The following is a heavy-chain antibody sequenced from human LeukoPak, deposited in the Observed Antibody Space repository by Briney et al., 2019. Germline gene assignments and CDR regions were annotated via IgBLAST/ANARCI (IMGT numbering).Heavy chain of an antibody. CDR2: IYYSGST. CDR1: GGSISSYY. V-gene: IGHV4-59*01. J-gene: IGHJ4*02. D-gene: IGHD6-13*01. Sequence: SETVSLTCTVSGGSISSYYWSWIRQPPGKGLEWIGYIYYSGSTNYNPSLKSRVTISVDTSKNQFSLKLSSVTAADTAVYYCARRMAAAGIGIYFDYWGQGTLVTVSS. CDR3: ARRMAAAGIGIYFDY.